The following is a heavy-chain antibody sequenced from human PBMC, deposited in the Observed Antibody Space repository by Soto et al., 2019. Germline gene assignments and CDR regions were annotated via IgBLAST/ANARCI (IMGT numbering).Heavy chain of an antibody. Sequence: GGSLRLSCATSGLTFSNYAMSWVRQAPGGGLEWVSSMSGSSSTTYYADSVRGRFTISRDRSKNTLYLQMSSLRAEDTALYYCAKNQERELPRVIDFWGQGTLVTVS. CDR2: MSGSSSTT. V-gene: IGHV3-23*01. CDR3: AKNQERELPRVIDF. J-gene: IGHJ4*02. CDR1: GLTFSNYA. D-gene: IGHD1-7*01.